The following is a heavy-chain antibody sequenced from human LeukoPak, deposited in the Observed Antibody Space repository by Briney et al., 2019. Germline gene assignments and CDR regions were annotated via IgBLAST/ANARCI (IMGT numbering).Heavy chain of an antibody. Sequence: ASVKVSCKASGYPFTSYYINWVRQAPGQGLEWMGWISAYNGDTNYAQNLQGRVTMTTDTSTDTAYMELRSLRSDDTAGYYCARGGDSSSWYNWFDPWGQGTLVTVSS. J-gene: IGHJ5*02. CDR1: GYPFTSYY. CDR3: ARGGDSSSWYNWFDP. V-gene: IGHV1-18*01. CDR2: ISAYNGDT. D-gene: IGHD6-13*01.